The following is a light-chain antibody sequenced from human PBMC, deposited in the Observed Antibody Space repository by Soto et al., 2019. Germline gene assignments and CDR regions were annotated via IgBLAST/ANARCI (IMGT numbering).Light chain of an antibody. CDR3: QQRNAWPRNT. CDR1: QYVRSY. Sequence: EIVLTQFPDTLSLSPGERATLSCRDSQYVRSYLAWYQQKPGQAPRLLIYAISNRATGIPARFIGSGSGTDFTLTISSLEPEDSAVYYCQQRNAWPRNTFGQGTKLEI. V-gene: IGKV3-11*01. J-gene: IGKJ2*01. CDR2: AIS.